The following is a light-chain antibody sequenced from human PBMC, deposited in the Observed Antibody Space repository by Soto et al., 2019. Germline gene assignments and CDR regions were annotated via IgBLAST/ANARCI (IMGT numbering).Light chain of an antibody. V-gene: IGKV1-12*01. J-gene: IGKJ4*01. CDR1: QGISSW. CDR2: AAS. Sequence: DIQMTQSPSSVSASVGDRVTITCRASQGISSWLAWYQQKPGKAPKLLIYAASSLQSGFQSRSSGSGSGTDFTLSISSLQPEDFSIYYRQKANSLHPAFGGGTKLEIK. CDR3: QKANSLHPA.